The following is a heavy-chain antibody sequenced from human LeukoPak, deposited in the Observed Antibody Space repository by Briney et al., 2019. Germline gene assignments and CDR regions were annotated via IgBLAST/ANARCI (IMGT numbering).Heavy chain of an antibody. CDR2: ISGSGGST. CDR3: AKGQQWLVRGDWFDP. Sequence: GGSLRLSCAASGFTFSSYAMSWVRQAPGKGLEWVSAISGSGGSTYYADSVKGRFTISRDISKNTLYLQMNSLRAEDTAVYYCAKGQQWLVRGDWFDPWGQGTLVTVSS. V-gene: IGHV3-23*01. J-gene: IGHJ5*02. CDR1: GFTFSSYA. D-gene: IGHD6-19*01.